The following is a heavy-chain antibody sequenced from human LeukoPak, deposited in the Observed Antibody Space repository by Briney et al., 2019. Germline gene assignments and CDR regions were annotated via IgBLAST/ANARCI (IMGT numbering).Heavy chain of an antibody. J-gene: IGHJ6*02. D-gene: IGHD6-13*01. V-gene: IGHV4-59*01. Sequence: PSETLSLTCTVSGGSISSYYWSWIRQPPGKGLEWIGYIYYSGSTNYNPSLKGRVTISVDTSKNQFSLKLSSVTAADTAVYYCARDRVAAELGYYYGMDVWGQGTTVTVSS. CDR1: GGSISSYY. CDR2: IYYSGST. CDR3: ARDRVAAELGYYYGMDV.